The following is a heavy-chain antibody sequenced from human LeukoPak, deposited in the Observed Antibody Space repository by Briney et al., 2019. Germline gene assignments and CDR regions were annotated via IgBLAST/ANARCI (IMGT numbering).Heavy chain of an antibody. CDR3: ARDLVVRGRWSWFDP. J-gene: IGHJ5*02. Sequence: GGSLRLSCAASGFTLSSYEMNWFRQAPGKGLEWVSYISSSGSTIYYADSVKGRFTISRDNAKNSLYLQMNSLRVEDMAVYYCARDLVVRGRWSWFDPRGQGTLITVSS. CDR2: ISSSGSTI. V-gene: IGHV3-48*03. D-gene: IGHD3-10*01. CDR1: GFTLSSYE.